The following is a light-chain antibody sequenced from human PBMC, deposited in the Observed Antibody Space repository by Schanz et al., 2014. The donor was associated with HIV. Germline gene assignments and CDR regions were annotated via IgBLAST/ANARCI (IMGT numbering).Light chain of an antibody. CDR1: SSDVGSYNL. Sequence: QSALTQPASVSGSPGQSITISCTGTSSDVGSYNLVSWYQQHPGKAPKLMIYEGSKRPSGVSNRFSGSKSDNTASLTISGLQTEDEADYYCSSHSSTTPYVIFGGGTKLTVL. CDR3: SSHSSTTPYVI. J-gene: IGLJ2*01. V-gene: IGLV2-14*02. CDR2: EGS.